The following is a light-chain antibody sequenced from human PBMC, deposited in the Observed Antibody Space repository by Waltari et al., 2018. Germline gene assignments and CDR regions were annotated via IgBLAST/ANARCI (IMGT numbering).Light chain of an antibody. V-gene: IGKV3-15*01. Sequence: EVVLTQSPDTLSVSPGERATLSCRTSRSVTSNLAWYQHKPGPAPRLLMYGSSTRPTGIPARFSGSESGTEFTLTITSLQSEDFAVDYCQQYNNWPLTFGGGTKVEF. CDR1: RSVTSN. J-gene: IGKJ4*01. CDR3: QQYNNWPLT. CDR2: GSS.